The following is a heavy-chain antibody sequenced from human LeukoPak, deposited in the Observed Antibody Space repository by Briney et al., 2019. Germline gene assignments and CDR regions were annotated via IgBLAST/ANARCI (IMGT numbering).Heavy chain of an antibody. CDR1: GYTFTSYD. J-gene: IGHJ6*03. Sequence: GASVKVSCKASGYTFTSYDINWVRQATGQGLEWMGWMNPNSGNTGYAQKFQGRVTMTRNTSISTAYMELSSLRSEDTAVYYCARGRKVQLWLTDYYYYMDVWGKGTTVTISS. CDR3: ARGRKVQLWLTDYYYYMDV. D-gene: IGHD5-18*01. V-gene: IGHV1-8*01. CDR2: MNPNSGNT.